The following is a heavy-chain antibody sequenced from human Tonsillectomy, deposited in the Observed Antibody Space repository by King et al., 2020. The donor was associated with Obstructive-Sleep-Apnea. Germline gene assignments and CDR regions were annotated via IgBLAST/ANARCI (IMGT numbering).Heavy chain of an antibody. CDR3: ARVGEGGHTAATFDAFDI. CDR2: IYYSGST. CDR1: GGSIRSYY. J-gene: IGHJ3*02. V-gene: IGHV4-59*01. Sequence: QLQESGPGLVKPSETLSLTFTVSGGSIRSYYWSWIRQPPGKGLEWIGYIYYSGSTNYNPSLKCRVTISADTSKNQFSLKLISVTAADTAVYYCARVGEGGHTAATFDAFDIWGQGTMVTVSS. D-gene: IGHD5-18*01.